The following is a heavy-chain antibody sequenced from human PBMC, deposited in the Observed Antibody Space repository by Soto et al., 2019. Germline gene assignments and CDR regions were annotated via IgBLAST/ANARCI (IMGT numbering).Heavy chain of an antibody. D-gene: IGHD3-3*02. CDR1: GGSISSGGYS. Sequence: LSLTCTVSGGSISSGGYSWSWIRQPPGKGLEWIGYIYHSGSIYYNPSLKSRVTISVDRSKNQFSLKLSSVTAADTAVYYCARGPPFLPWGQGTLVTVS. CDR3: ARGPPFLP. V-gene: IGHV4-30-2*01. J-gene: IGHJ5*02. CDR2: IYHSGSI.